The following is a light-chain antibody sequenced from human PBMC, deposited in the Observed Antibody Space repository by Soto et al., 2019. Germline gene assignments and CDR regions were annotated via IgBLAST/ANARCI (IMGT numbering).Light chain of an antibody. CDR3: HQYYSTPIT. V-gene: IGKV4-1*01. CDR2: WAS. Sequence: IGIPQSPYSLSVCLRERATINCRSSQSLFYSSNNKNYLAWYQQKSGQPPKLLIYWASTRDSGVPDRFSGSGSGTDFTLTIASLQAEDVAVYYCHQYYSTPITFGQGTRLEI. J-gene: IGKJ5*01. CDR1: QSLFYSSNNKNY.